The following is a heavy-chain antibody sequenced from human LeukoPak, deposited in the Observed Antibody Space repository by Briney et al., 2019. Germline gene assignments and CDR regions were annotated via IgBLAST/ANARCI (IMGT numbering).Heavy chain of an antibody. Sequence: SETLSLTCAVYGGSFSGYYWSWIRQPPGKGLEWIGEINHSGSTNYNPSLKSRVTISVDTSKNQFSLKLSSVTAADTAVYYCARAWTAAGTFDIWGQGTMVTVSS. J-gene: IGHJ3*02. D-gene: IGHD3/OR15-3a*01. CDR3: ARAWTAAGTFDI. CDR2: INHSGST. CDR1: GGSFSGYY. V-gene: IGHV4-34*01.